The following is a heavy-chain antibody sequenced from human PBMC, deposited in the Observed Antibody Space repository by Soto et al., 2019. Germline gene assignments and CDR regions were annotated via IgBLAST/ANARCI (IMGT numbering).Heavy chain of an antibody. Sequence: SVKVSCKASGYTFTSYGISWVRQAPGQGLEWMGWIIPIFGTANYAQKFQGRVTITADESTSTAYMELSSLRSEDTAVYYCAAHFIVVVPAAMWRYYYYGMDVWGQGTTVTVSS. CDR2: IIPIFGTA. D-gene: IGHD2-2*01. V-gene: IGHV1-69*13. J-gene: IGHJ6*02. CDR1: GYTFTSYG. CDR3: AAHFIVVVPAAMWRYYYYGMDV.